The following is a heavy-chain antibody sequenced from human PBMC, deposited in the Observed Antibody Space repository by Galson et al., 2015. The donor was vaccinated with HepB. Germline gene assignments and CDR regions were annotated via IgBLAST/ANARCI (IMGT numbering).Heavy chain of an antibody. CDR2: INPNSGGT. V-gene: IGHV1-2*06. CDR3: ARVSLPGSRVFDY. Sequence: SVKVSCKASGYTFTGYYMHWVRQAPGQGLEWMGRINPNSGGTNYAQKFQGRVTMTRDTSISTAYMELSRLRSDDTAVYYCARVSLPGSRVFDYWGQGTLVTVSS. J-gene: IGHJ4*02. CDR1: GYTFTGYY. D-gene: IGHD2-15*01.